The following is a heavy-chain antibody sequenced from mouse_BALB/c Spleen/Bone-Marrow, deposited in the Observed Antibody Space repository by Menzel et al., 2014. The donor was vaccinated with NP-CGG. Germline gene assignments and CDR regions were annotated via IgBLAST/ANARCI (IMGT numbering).Heavy chain of an antibody. CDR1: GFTFNTYA. CDR3: MRREYDNYGGFTY. Sequence: EVQLVESGGGLVQPKGSLKLSCAASGFTFNTYAMNWVRQAPGKGLEWVARIRSKSNNYATYYADSVKDRFTISRDDSQSMLYLQMNNLKTEDTAMYYCMRREYDNYGGFTYWGQGTLVTVSA. J-gene: IGHJ3*01. D-gene: IGHD2-1*01. CDR2: IRSKSNNYAT. V-gene: IGHV10-1*02.